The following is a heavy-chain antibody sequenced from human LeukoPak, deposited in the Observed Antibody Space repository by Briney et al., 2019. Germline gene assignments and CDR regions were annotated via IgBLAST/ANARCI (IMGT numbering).Heavy chain of an antibody. Sequence: GGSLRLSCAASGFTFSSYWMHWVRQAPGKGLEWVSAISGSGGSTYYADSVKGRFTISRDNSKNTLYLQMNSLRAEDTAVYYCATVGYYYDTGSLLDAFDFWGQGTVVTVS. CDR2: ISGSGGST. CDR1: GFTFSSYW. V-gene: IGHV3-23*01. J-gene: IGHJ3*01. D-gene: IGHD3-22*01. CDR3: ATVGYYYDTGSLLDAFDF.